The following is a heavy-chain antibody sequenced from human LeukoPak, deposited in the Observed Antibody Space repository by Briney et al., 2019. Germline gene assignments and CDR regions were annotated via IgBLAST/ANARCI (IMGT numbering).Heavy chain of an antibody. D-gene: IGHD3-9*01. Sequence: KPSQTLSLTCTVSGGSISSGSYYWSWIRQPAGKGLEWIGRIYTSGSTNYNPSLKSRVTISVDTSKNQSSLKLSSVTAADPAVYYCASDYDILTGDDAFDIWGQGTMVTVSS. J-gene: IGHJ3*02. CDR3: ASDYDILTGDDAFDI. CDR2: IYTSGST. V-gene: IGHV4-61*02. CDR1: GGSISSGSYY.